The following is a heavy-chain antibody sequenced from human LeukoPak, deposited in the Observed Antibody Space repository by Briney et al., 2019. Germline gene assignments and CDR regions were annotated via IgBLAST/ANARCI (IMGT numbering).Heavy chain of an antibody. J-gene: IGHJ4*02. CDR3: AREGEPYISTGGSDY. CDR1: EFTFSSHA. CDR2: INGAETTL. D-gene: IGHD1-14*01. V-gene: IGHV3-74*03. Sequence: GGSLRLSCAASEFTFSSHAMIWVRQARGKGLEWVSRINGAETTLTYADSVRDRFTISRDNAWNTLYLQMNDLGAEDTAVYYCAREGEPYISTGGSDYGGQGTLVTVSS.